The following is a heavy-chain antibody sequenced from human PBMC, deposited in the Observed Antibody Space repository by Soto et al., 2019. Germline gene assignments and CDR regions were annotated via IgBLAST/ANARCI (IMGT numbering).Heavy chain of an antibody. Sequence: GGSLRLSCAASGFTFSSYAMSWVRQAPGKGLEWVSAISGSGDSTNYADSVKGRFTISRDNSKNTLYLQLNSLRAEDTAVYYCAKNPQGSVEIGYNDYWGQGTLVTVSS. CDR1: GFTFSSYA. CDR3: AKNPQGSVEIGYNDY. J-gene: IGHJ4*02. CDR2: ISGSGDST. D-gene: IGHD5-12*01. V-gene: IGHV3-23*01.